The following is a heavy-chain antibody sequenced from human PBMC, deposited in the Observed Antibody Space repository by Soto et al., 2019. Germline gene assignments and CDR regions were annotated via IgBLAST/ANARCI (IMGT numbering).Heavy chain of an antibody. Sequence: EVQLVESGGGLVQPGGSLRLSCVASGFTFTDHWMTWVRQAPGRRLEWVANIKPDGSEENCVDSVRGRFTISRDNAKNSLSLQMNSLGAEDTAVYYCARIRGGGGYDSWGQGTVVTVSS. CDR1: GFTFTDHW. J-gene: IGHJ3*02. V-gene: IGHV3-7*05. CDR2: IKPDGSEE. CDR3: ARIRGGGGYDS. D-gene: IGHD3-16*01.